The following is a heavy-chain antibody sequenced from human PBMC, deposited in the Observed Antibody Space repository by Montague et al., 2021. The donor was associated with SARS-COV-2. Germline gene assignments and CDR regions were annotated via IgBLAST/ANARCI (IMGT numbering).Heavy chain of an antibody. J-gene: IGHJ4*02. V-gene: IGHV4-39*07. CDR3: ARDVGKGCSGYEREGGFDY. D-gene: IGHD5-12*01. CDR1: GGSISSSNYF. Sequence: SETLSLTCTVSGGSISSSNYFWGWIRQPPGKGLEWIGSIYFGGGTYYNPSLKSRVTISVDTSKNHFSLKLTSVTAADTAVYYCARDVGKGCSGYEREGGFDYWGQGTPVTVSS. CDR2: IYFGGGT.